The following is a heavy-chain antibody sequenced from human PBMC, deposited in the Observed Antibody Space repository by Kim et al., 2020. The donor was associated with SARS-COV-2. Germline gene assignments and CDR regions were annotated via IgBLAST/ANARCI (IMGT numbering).Heavy chain of an antibody. J-gene: IGHJ4*02. V-gene: IGHV1-2*05. D-gene: IGHD4-17*01. Sequence: NYAQKFQGRVTMTRDTSISTAYMELSRLRSDDTVVYYCARTYGDTWGFDYWGQGTLVTVSS. CDR3: ARTYGDTWGFDY.